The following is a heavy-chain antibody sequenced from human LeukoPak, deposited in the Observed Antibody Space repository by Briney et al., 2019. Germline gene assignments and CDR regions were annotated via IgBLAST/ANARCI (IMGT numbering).Heavy chain of an antibody. CDR3: GAGGSYYSRTFDY. CDR2: FDVEDGKI. CDR1: GYTLTELS. J-gene: IGHJ4*02. D-gene: IGHD1-26*01. Sequence: ASVTVSCTVSGYTLTELSMHFVRQAPGKGLEWMGGFDVEDGKIIYAQKFQGRVTMTEDTSTDTVYMELSSLRSEDTAVYYCGAGGSYYSRTFDYWGQGTLVTVSS. V-gene: IGHV1-24*01.